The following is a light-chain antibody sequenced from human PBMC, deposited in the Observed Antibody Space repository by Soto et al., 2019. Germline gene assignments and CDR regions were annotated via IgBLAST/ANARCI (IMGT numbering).Light chain of an antibody. CDR2: EVN. Sequence: QSALTQPPAASGSPGQSVTISCTGTSSDVGDYNYVSWYQQHPGRAPKLMIYEVNKRPSGVPDRFSGSKSGNTASLTVSGLQAEDEADYYCSSYAGTGVFGGGTKLTVL. CDR1: SSDVGDYNY. J-gene: IGLJ2*01. CDR3: SSYAGTGV. V-gene: IGLV2-8*01.